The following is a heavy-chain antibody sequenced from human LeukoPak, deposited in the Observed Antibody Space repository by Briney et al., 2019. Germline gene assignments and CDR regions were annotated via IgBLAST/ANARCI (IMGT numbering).Heavy chain of an antibody. CDR3: AADGIGIYGDYVSY. CDR2: ISAYNGNT. D-gene: IGHD4-17*01. Sequence: ASVKVSCKASGYTFTSYGISWVRQAPGQGLEWMGWISAYNGNTNYAQKLQGRVTMTTDTSTSTAYMELRSLRSDDTAVYYCAADGIGIYGDYVSYWGQGTLVTVSS. CDR1: GYTFTSYG. V-gene: IGHV1-18*01. J-gene: IGHJ4*02.